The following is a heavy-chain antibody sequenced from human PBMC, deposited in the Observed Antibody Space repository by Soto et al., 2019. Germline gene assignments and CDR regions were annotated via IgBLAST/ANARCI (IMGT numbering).Heavy chain of an antibody. J-gene: IGHJ6*02. Sequence: EVQLVESGGGLVKPGGSLRLSCAASGFTFSGDAMNWVRQSPGKGLEWVSSISTTSTYIYYADSVKGRFTISRDSANHSLHLQMIALRAADTAVAYCARGYVMDVWGQGTTVTVSS. CDR1: GFTFSGDA. CDR3: ARGYVMDV. V-gene: IGHV3-21*01. CDR2: ISTTSTYI. D-gene: IGHD2-2*01.